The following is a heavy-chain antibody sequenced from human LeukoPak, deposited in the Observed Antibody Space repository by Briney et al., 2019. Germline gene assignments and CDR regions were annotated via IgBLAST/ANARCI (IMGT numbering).Heavy chain of an antibody. J-gene: IGHJ4*02. CDR1: GYTFTGYY. CDR3: ARGTAVAGHDF. D-gene: IGHD6-19*01. V-gene: IGHV1-2*02. CDR2: MNPNSGDT. Sequence: ASVKVSCKASGYTFTGYYIHWVRQAPGQRLEWMGWMNPNSGDTHYAQNFQGRVTLTGDTSIDTAYMEVSSLTSDDTAVYYCARGTAVAGHDFWGQGTLVTVSS.